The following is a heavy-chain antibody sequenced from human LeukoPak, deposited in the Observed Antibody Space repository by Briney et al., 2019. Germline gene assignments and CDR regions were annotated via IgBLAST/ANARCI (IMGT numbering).Heavy chain of an antibody. J-gene: IGHJ4*02. Sequence: GGSLRLSCAASGFTFTAYLIHWVRQAPGKGLEWVAVMSSDGNAMFYADSVKGRFTISRDNSKNTLYLQMNSLRAEDTAVYYCVRGSEYYFDHSASFDYWGQGTLVTVSS. CDR2: MSSDGNAM. CDR1: GFTFTAYL. D-gene: IGHD3-22*01. V-gene: IGHV3-30-3*01. CDR3: VRGSEYYFDHSASFDY.